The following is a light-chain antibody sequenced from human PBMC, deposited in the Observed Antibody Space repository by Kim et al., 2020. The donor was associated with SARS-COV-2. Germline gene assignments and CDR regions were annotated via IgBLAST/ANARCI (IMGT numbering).Light chain of an antibody. Sequence: FDSVSWYRHRPGAAPELLLFDVDRRPSGVSSRFAGSRPSNTAYLTISGLQVDDDGDYYCASYSSVTTWVFGGGTRLTVL. J-gene: IGLJ3*02. V-gene: IGLV2-11*01. CDR2: DVD. CDR3: ASYSSVTTWV. CDR1: FDS.